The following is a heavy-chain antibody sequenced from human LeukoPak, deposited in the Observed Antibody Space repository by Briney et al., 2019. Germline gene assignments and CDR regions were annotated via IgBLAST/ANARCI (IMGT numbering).Heavy chain of an antibody. D-gene: IGHD2-2*01. J-gene: IGHJ4*02. CDR3: AREIVSSNSFDN. Sequence: GGSLRLSCEASGFTFSDSWMSWVRQAPGKGLEWVANMNQDGSERDYVDSVKGRFTISRDNAKNSLYLQMNSPRAVDTAVYYCAREIVSSNSFDNWGQGTLVTVSS. CDR1: GFTFSDSW. CDR2: MNQDGSER. V-gene: IGHV3-7*01.